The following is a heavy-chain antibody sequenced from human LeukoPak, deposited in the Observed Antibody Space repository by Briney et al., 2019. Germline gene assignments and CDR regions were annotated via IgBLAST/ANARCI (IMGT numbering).Heavy chain of an antibody. D-gene: IGHD2-21*02. Sequence: ASVKVSCKASGYTFTSYYMQWLRQAPGQGLEWMGIINPSGGSTSYAQKFQGRVTMTRDTSTSTVYMELSSLRSEDTAVYYCARDRCGGDCFNWFDPWGQGTLVTVSS. CDR1: GYTFTSYY. CDR3: ARDRCGGDCFNWFDP. V-gene: IGHV1-46*01. J-gene: IGHJ5*02. CDR2: INPSGGST.